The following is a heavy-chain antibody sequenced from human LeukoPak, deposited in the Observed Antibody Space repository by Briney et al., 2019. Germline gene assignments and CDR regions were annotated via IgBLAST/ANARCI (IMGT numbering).Heavy chain of an antibody. D-gene: IGHD3-16*02. CDR3: ARVAYDYVWGSYRIFDY. J-gene: IGHJ4*02. CDR2: INPNSGGT. CDR1: GYTFTGYY. Sequence: GVSVKVSCKASGYTFTGYYMHWVRQAPGQGLEWMGRINPNSGGTNYAQKFQGRVTMTRDTSISTAYMELSRLRSDDTAVYYCARVAYDYVWGSYRIFDYWGQGTLVTVSS. V-gene: IGHV1-2*06.